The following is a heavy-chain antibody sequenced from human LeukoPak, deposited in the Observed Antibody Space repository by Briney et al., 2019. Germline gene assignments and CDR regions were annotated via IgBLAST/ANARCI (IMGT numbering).Heavy chain of an antibody. CDR1: GYTFTGYC. V-gene: IGHV1-2*02. CDR2: INPNSGGT. CDR3: ARDEEYYDSSGYSDY. D-gene: IGHD3-22*01. J-gene: IGHJ4*02. Sequence: ASVEVSCKASGYTFTGYCMHWVRQAPGQGLEWMGWINPNSGGTNYAQKFQGRVTMTRDTSISTAYMELSRLRSDDTAVYYCARDEEYYDSSGYSDYWGQGTLVTVSS.